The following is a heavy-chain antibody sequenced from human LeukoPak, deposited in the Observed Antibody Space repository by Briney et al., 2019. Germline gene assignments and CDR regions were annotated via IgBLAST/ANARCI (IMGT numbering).Heavy chain of an antibody. V-gene: IGHV3-21*01. Sequence: GGSLRLSCAASGFTFSSYSMNWVRQAPGKGLEWVSSISSSSSYIYYADSVKGRFTISRDNSKNTLYLQMNSLRAEDTAVYYCARAGDPGSDYYYYYMDVWGKGTTVTVSS. CDR2: ISSSSSYI. D-gene: IGHD2-21*02. CDR3: ARAGDPGSDYYYYYMDV. CDR1: GFTFSSYS. J-gene: IGHJ6*03.